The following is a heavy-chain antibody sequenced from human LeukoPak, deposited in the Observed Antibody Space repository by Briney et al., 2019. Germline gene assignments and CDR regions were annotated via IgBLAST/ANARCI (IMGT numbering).Heavy chain of an antibody. CDR2: INPNSGGT. D-gene: IGHD4-17*01. CDR3: ARGVTRLVTTPFGV. Sequence: GAPVKVSCKASGYTSTGYYMHWVRQAPGQGLEWMGWINPNSGGTNYAQKFQGRVTMTRDTSISTAYMELSRLRSDDTAVYYCARGVTRLVTTPFGVWGQGTLVTVSS. CDR1: GYTSTGYY. V-gene: IGHV1-2*02. J-gene: IGHJ4*02.